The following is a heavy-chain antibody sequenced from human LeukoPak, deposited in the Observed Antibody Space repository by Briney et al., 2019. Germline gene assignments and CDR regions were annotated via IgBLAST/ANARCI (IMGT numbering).Heavy chain of an antibody. J-gene: IGHJ4*02. V-gene: IGHV4-31*03. CDR3: ARAGGFFSPFGY. Sequence: SQTLSLTCTVSSGSISSGGYYWSWIRQHPGKGLEWIGYIYYSRSTYYNPSLKSRVTISVDTSKNQFSLKLSSVTAAGTAVYYCARAGGFFSPFGYWGQGTLVTVSS. D-gene: IGHD3-3*01. CDR2: IYYSRST. CDR1: SGSISSGGYY.